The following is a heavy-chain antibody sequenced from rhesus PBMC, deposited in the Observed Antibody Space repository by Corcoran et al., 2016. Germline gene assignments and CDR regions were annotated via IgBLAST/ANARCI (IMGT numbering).Heavy chain of an antibody. V-gene: IGHV4S7*01. J-gene: IGHJ6*01. CDR3: ARLDGDWSDS. D-gene: IGHD6-37*01. Sequence: QVQLQESGPGLVKPSETLSLTCAVSGGSISSSNWWSWIRQSPGKGLEWIGYIYGCSGSTSYNPSLKSRFTISTDTTKNQFSLKLSSLTAADTAVYYCARLDGDWSDSWGQGVVVTVSS. CDR1: GGSISSSNW. CDR2: IYGCSGST.